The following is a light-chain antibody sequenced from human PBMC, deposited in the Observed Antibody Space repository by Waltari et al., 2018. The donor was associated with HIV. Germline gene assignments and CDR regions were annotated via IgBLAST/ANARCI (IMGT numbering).Light chain of an antibody. V-gene: IGLV1-40*01. CDR2: ANA. Sequence: QSVLMQPPSVSGAPGQRVTMSCAGTNSNLGAGYDVHWYQQLPGTAPKFLIYANAKRPSGGPDRVSVSKSGTSASLAITGLQAEDEADYYCQSFDTSLCVVFGGGTKVTVL. CDR1: NSNLGAGYD. CDR3: QSFDTSLCVV. J-gene: IGLJ2*01.